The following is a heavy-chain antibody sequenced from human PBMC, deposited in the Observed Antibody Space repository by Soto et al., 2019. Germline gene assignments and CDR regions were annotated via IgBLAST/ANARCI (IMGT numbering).Heavy chain of an antibody. CDR3: ASRPSDVGYLGVFDY. D-gene: IGHD3-10*01. Sequence: PGGSLRLSCAASGFTFSTYWMTWVRQAPGKGPEWVANIKKDGSETSYVDSVKGRFTISRDNAKNLLFLQMNNLRAEDTAVYYCASRPSDVGYLGVFDYWGPGTPVTVSS. CDR1: GFTFSTYW. J-gene: IGHJ4*02. V-gene: IGHV3-7*03. CDR2: IKKDGSET.